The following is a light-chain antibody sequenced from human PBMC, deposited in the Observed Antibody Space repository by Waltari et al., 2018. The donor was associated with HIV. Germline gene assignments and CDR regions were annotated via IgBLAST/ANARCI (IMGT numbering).Light chain of an antibody. CDR2: AAS. CDR3: QQSHSTPWT. CDR1: QSFRSY. Sequence: DIQMTQSPSSLSASVGDRVTIPCRASQSFRSYLNWYQQNSGKAPKLLIVAASSLQSGVPSRFSGSGSGAEYTLTIISLQPEDVATYCCQQSHSTPWTFGQGTKVEIK. V-gene: IGKV1-39*01. J-gene: IGKJ1*01.